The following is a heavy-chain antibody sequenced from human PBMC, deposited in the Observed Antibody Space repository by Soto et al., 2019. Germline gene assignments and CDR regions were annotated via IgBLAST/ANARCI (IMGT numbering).Heavy chain of an antibody. CDR1: GFTFSSYS. V-gene: IGHV3-21*01. D-gene: IGHD2-2*01. CDR2: ISSSSSYI. Sequence: GGSLRLSCAASGFTFSSYSMNWVRQAPGKGLEWVSSISSSSSYIYHADSVKGRFTISRDNAKNSLYLQMNSLRAEDTAVYYCAREGCSSTSCSDYCGQGTLVTVSS. CDR3: AREGCSSTSCSDY. J-gene: IGHJ4*02.